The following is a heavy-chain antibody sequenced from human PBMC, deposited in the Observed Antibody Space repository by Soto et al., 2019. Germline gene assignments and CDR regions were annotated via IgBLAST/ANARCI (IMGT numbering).Heavy chain of an antibody. CDR3: ARGVVPAASRVFDY. CDR2: ISSSSSTI. D-gene: IGHD2-2*01. V-gene: IGHV3-48*01. CDR1: GFTFSSYS. J-gene: IGHJ4*02. Sequence: GGSLRLSCAASGFTFSSYSMNWVRQAPGKGLEWVSYISSSSSTIYYADSVKGRFTISRDNAKNSLYLQMNSLRAEDTAVYYSARGVVPAASRVFDYWGQGTLVTGSS.